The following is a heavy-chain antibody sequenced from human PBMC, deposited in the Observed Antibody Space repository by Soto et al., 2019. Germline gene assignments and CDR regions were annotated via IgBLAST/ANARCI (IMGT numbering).Heavy chain of an antibody. CDR2: ISYDGSNK. J-gene: IGHJ4*02. V-gene: IGHV3-30*18. Sequence: ESGGGVVQPGRSLRLSCAASGFTFSSYGMHWVRQAPGKGLEWVAVISYDGSNKYYADSVKGRFTISRDNSKNTLYLQMNSLRAEDTAVYYCAKEARVTGPQDYWGQGTLVTVSS. D-gene: IGHD3-9*01. CDR1: GFTFSSYG. CDR3: AKEARVTGPQDY.